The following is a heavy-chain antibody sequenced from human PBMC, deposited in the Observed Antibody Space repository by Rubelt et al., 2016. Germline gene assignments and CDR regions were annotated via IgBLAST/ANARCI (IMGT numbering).Heavy chain of an antibody. V-gene: IGHV1-18*01. CDR3: ASMYSSSWYRGWFDP. D-gene: IGHD6-13*01. J-gene: IGHJ5*02. CDR1: GYTFTSYG. CDR2: ISAYNGNT. Sequence: QVQLVQSGAEVKKPGASVKVSCKASGYTFTSYGISWVRQAPGQGLEWMGWISAYNGNTNYAQKLQGRVTMTPATSPSTAYMELRSLRSDDTALYYCASMYSSSWYRGWFDPWGQGTLVTVSS.